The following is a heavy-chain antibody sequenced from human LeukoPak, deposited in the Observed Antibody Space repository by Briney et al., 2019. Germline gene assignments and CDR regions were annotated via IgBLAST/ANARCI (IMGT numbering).Heavy chain of an antibody. J-gene: IGHJ4*02. CDR1: GYTFTGYY. CDR2: ISAYNGNT. V-gene: IGHV1-18*04. D-gene: IGHD6-6*01. CDR3: ARVSASPDY. Sequence: ASVKVSCKASGYTFTGYYMHWVRQAPGQGLEWMGWISAYNGNTNYAQKLQGRVTMTTDTSTSTAYMELRSLRSDDTAVYYCARVSASPDYWGQGTLVTVSS.